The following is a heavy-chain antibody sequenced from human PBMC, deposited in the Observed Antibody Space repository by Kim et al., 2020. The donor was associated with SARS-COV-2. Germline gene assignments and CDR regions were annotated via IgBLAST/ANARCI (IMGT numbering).Heavy chain of an antibody. Sequence: GGSLRLSCVASRFTFSSYAMTWVRQAPGKGLEWVSIIFGSGDGTYYTDSVKGRFVVSRDNSKNTLYLQMNNLRGDDTAIYYCAKNVHITSVTFLWYFALWGRGSSVTVSS. CDR2: IFGSGDGT. J-gene: IGHJ2*01. CDR3: AKNVHITSVTFLWYFAL. V-gene: IGHV3-23*01. D-gene: IGHD2-2*01. CDR1: RFTFSSYA.